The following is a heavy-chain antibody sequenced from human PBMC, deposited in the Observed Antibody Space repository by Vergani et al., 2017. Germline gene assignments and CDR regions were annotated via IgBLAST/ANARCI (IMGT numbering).Heavy chain of an antibody. V-gene: IGHV1-18*01. D-gene: IGHD3-22*01. CDR1: GYTFTSYG. CDR3: ARALRYYDSSGYLDY. Sequence: QVQLVQSGAEVKKPGASVKVSCKASGYTFTSYGISWVRQAPGQGLEWMGWISAYNGNTNYAQKLQGSVTMTTDTSTSTAYMELRSLRSDDTAVYYCARALRYYDSSGYLDYWGQGTLVTVSS. J-gene: IGHJ4*02. CDR2: ISAYNGNT.